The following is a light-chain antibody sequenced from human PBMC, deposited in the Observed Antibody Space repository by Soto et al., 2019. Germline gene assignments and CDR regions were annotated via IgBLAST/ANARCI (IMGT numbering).Light chain of an antibody. CDR2: GAS. Sequence: EIVLTQSPGTLSLSPGERATLSCRASQSVSSSYLAWYQQKPGQSPRLLIYGASSRATGIPDRFSGSGSGTDFTLTISRLEPEDFAVYYCQPYGRYTLTFGRGTKVEIK. CDR1: QSVSSSY. J-gene: IGKJ4*01. CDR3: QPYGRYTLT. V-gene: IGKV3-20*01.